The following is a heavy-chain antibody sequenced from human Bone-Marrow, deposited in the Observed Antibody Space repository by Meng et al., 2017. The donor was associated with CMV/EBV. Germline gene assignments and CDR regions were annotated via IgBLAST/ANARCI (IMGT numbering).Heavy chain of an antibody. CDR1: GFIFNTYW. Sequence: GGSLRLSCAASGFIFNTYWMSWVRQAPGKGLEWVANIKPDGSEKYYVDSVKGRFTISRDNAKNSLYLQMNSLRVEDTAVYHCAWGSGLASWGQGTLVTVSS. V-gene: IGHV3-7*04. J-gene: IGHJ4*02. CDR2: IKPDGSEK. CDR3: AWGSGLAS.